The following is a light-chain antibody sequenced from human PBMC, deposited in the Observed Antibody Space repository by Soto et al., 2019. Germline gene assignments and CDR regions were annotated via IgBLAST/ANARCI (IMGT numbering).Light chain of an antibody. Sequence: IEVTQSPPSLAPCLVDIVTITCRASQTIGTYVNWYRQKSGAAPELLIYDASTLQSGVPSRFRGGASGTDFTLTISSLQLDDFATYYCQQSYNTPLTFGQGTKVDI. CDR1: QTIGTY. V-gene: IGKV1-39*01. J-gene: IGKJ1*01. CDR3: QQSYNTPLT. CDR2: DAS.